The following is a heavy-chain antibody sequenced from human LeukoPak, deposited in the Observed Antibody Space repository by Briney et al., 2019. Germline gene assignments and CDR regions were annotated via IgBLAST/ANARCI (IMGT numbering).Heavy chain of an antibody. V-gene: IGHV4-34*01. J-gene: IGHJ6*03. CDR1: GGSFSGYY. CDR3: ASSTVKYYYYYYMDV. Sequence: PSETLSLTCAVYGGSFSGYYWSWTRQPPGKGLEWIGEINHSGSTNYNPSLKSRVTISVDTSKSQFSLKLSSVTAADTAVYYCASSTVKYYYYYYMDVWGKGTTVTVSS. D-gene: IGHD4-17*01. CDR2: INHSGST.